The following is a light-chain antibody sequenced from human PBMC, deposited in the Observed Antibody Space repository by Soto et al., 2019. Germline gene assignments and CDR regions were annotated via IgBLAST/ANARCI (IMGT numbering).Light chain of an antibody. J-gene: IGKJ4*01. V-gene: IGKV1-39*01. CDR3: QQSYNIVT. CDR1: QSIGIF. Sequence: DIQMTQSPSSLSASVGDKVTITCRARQSIGIFLNWYQQKPGKAPQLLIFAASSLQSGVPSRFSATGSGTDFTLTISSLQPEDFATYYCQQSYNIVTFGGGTKVEI. CDR2: AAS.